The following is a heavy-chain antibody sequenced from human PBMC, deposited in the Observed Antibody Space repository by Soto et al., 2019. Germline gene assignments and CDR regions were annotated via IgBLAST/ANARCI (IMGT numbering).Heavy chain of an antibody. CDR3: ARVPLPGAAYRSHGMDV. D-gene: IGHD6-25*01. CDR1: GFTFSSYA. V-gene: IGHV3-30-3*01. J-gene: IGHJ6*02. CDR2: ISYDGSNK. Sequence: GRSVRLSCAASGFTFSSYAMHWVRQASGKGLECVAVISYDGSNKYYADSVKGRFTISRDNSKNTLYLQMNSLRAEDTAVYYSARVPLPGAAYRSHGMDVWGQGTTVNLSS.